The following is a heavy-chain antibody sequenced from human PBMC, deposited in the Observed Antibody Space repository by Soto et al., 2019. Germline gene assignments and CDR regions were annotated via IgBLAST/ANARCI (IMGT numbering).Heavy chain of an antibody. CDR1: VYNFTDFY. J-gene: IGHJ5*02. CDR2: INPKNAGI. D-gene: IGHD2-2*02. Sequence: ASVKVSCKSSVYNFTDFYIHWVRQAPGQGLEWVGWINPKNAGINYAQKFQGSVTMTRDTFVDTSYMDLNRLNFDESAIYYCVRRQSLLYLDLGGRCTQVTVAS. CDR3: VRRQSLLYLDL. V-gene: IGHV1-2*02.